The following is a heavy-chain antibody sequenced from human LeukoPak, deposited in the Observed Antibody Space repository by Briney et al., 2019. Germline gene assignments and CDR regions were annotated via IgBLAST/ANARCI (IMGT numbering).Heavy chain of an antibody. D-gene: IGHD5-18*01. V-gene: IGHV3-74*01. J-gene: IGHJ4*02. Sequence: GGSLRLSCAASGFTFSNYRMHWVRQAPGKGLVWVSRIDSDGSSTSYADSVKGRFTISRDNAKNTLYLQMNSLRAEDTAVYYCAREGSYGQFDYWGQGTLVTVSS. CDR2: IDSDGSST. CDR3: AREGSYGQFDY. CDR1: GFTFSNYR.